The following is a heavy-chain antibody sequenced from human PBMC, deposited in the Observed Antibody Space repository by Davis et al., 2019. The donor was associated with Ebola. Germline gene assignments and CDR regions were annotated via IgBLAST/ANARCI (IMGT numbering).Heavy chain of an antibody. CDR2: IWYDGSNK. CDR3: ARAHFDWFFGFDP. D-gene: IGHD3-9*01. CDR1: GFTFSSYG. Sequence: GESLKISCAASGFTFSSYGMHWVRQAPGKGLEWVAVIWYDGSNKYYADSVKGRFTISRDNSKNTLYLQMNSLRAEDTAVYYCARAHFDWFFGFDPWGQGTLVTVSS. J-gene: IGHJ5*02. V-gene: IGHV3-33*01.